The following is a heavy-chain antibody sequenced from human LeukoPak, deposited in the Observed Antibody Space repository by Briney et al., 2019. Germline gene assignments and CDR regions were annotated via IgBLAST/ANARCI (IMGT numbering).Heavy chain of an antibody. J-gene: IGHJ4*02. Sequence: KPSETLSLTCAVSGYSISSGYYWGWIRQPPGKGLEWIGSIYHSGSTYYNPSLKSRVTISVDTSKNQFSLKLSSVTAADTAVYYCAVNYYGSGRPTNAFDYWGQGTLVTVSS. CDR1: GYSISSGYY. CDR3: AVNYYGSGRPTNAFDY. D-gene: IGHD3-10*01. CDR2: IYHSGST. V-gene: IGHV4-38-2*01.